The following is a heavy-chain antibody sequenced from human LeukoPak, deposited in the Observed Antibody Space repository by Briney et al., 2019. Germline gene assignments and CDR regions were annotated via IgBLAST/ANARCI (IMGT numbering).Heavy chain of an antibody. J-gene: IGHJ6*02. V-gene: IGHV1-69*13. D-gene: IGHD2-2*01. Sequence: SVKVSCKASGYTFTSYGISWVRQAPGQGLEWMGGIIPIFGTANYAQKFQGRVTITADESTSTAYMELSSLRSEGTAVYYCARDNCSSTSCYAVHYYYYGMDVWGQGTTVTVSS. CDR3: ARDNCSSTSCYAVHYYYYGMDV. CDR1: GYTFTSYG. CDR2: IIPIFGTA.